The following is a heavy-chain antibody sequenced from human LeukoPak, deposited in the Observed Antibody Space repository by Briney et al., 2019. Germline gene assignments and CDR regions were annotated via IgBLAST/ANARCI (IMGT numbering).Heavy chain of an antibody. CDR3: ARSGPRITIFGVAPGGAFDI. J-gene: IGHJ3*02. V-gene: IGHV4-4*07. CDR2: IYTSGST. Sequence: SETLSLTCTVSGGSISSYYWSWIRQPAGKGLEWIGRIYTSGSTNYNPSLKSRVTMSVDTSKNQFSLKLSSVTAADTAVYYCARSGPRITIFGVAPGGAFDIWGQGTMVTVSS. D-gene: IGHD3-3*01. CDR1: GGSISSYY.